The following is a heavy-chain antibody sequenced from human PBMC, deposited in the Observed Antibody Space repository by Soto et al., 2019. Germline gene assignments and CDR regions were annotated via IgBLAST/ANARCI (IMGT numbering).Heavy chain of an antibody. CDR2: IIPIFGTA. D-gene: IGHD5-18*01. V-gene: IGHV1-69*06. Sequence: ASVKVSCKASGGTFSSYAISWVRQAPGQGLEWMGGIIPIFGTANYAQKFQGRVTITADKSTSTAYMELSSLRSEDTAVYYCAGVDTAMAVARYYYGMDVWGQGTTVTVSS. CDR3: AGVDTAMAVARYYYGMDV. J-gene: IGHJ6*02. CDR1: GGTFSSYA.